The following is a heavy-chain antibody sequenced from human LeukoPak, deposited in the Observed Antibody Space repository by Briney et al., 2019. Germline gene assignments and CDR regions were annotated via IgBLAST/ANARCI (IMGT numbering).Heavy chain of an antibody. CDR1: GGSISSSSYY. Sequence: SETLSLTCTVSGGSISSSSYYWGWIRQPPGKGLEWIGSIYYSGSTYYNPPLKSRVTISVDTSKNQFSLKLSSVTAADTAVYYCARHSKGWFDPWGQGTLVIVSS. CDR2: IYYSGST. CDR3: ARHSKGWFDP. J-gene: IGHJ5*02. V-gene: IGHV4-39*01.